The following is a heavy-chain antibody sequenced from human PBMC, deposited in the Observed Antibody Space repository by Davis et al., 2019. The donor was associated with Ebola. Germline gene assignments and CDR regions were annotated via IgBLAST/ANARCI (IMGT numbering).Heavy chain of an antibody. CDR2: ISYDGNNK. Sequence: GGSLRLSCAASGFTFSSYGMHWVRQAPGKGLEWVALISYDGNNKYYADYADSVKGRLTISRDNSKNTLYLQMNSLRPEDTAVYYCARDRSWNDAFDLWGQGTMVTVSS. V-gene: IGHV3-30*19. J-gene: IGHJ3*01. CDR1: GFTFSSYG. CDR3: ARDRSWNDAFDL. D-gene: IGHD1-1*01.